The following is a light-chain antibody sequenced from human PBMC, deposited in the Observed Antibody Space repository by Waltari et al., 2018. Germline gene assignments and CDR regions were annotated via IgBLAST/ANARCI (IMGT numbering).Light chain of an antibody. CDR2: GAS. J-gene: IGKJ2*01. CDR1: QSVNNF. CDR3: QHYDDSPPYP. V-gene: IGKV3-20*01. Sequence: EIVLTQFPGTLSLAPGERASLFCRASQSVNNFLAWYQQKPGQAPRLLIFGASSRATGIPDRFSGSGSGTDFTLTITRLEPEDFAVYYCQHYDDSPPYPFGQGTKLEI.